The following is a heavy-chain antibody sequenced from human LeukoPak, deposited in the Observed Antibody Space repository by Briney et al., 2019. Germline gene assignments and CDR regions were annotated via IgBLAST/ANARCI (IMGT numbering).Heavy chain of an antibody. D-gene: IGHD3-3*01. V-gene: IGHV4-61*02. Sequence: SETLSLTCTVSGDSISMSRHRWSWIRQPAGRGLERIARIYPRGNTNYNPPLKSRVTISLDTSKNQFSLNLRSVTAADTAVYYCARDGVVTMELDYWGQGTLVTVSS. CDR3: ARDGVVTMELDY. CDR2: IYPRGNT. CDR1: GDSISMSRHR. J-gene: IGHJ4*02.